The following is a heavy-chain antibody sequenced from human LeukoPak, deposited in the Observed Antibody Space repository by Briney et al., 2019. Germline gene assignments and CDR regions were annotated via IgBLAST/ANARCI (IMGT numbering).Heavy chain of an antibody. Sequence: PSETLSLTCAVSGGSISSNNWWSWVRQPPGKGLEWIGKIYHSGNANYNPSLKTRVTMSVDKSKNQFSLILSSVTAADTAVYYCARDHYYYDSSGYYYDDAFDIWGQGTMVTVSS. D-gene: IGHD3-22*01. J-gene: IGHJ3*02. CDR1: GGSISSNNW. V-gene: IGHV4-4*02. CDR2: IYHSGNA. CDR3: ARDHYYYDSSGYYYDDAFDI.